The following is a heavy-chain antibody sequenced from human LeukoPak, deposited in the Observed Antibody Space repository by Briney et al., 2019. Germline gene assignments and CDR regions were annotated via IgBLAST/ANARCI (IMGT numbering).Heavy chain of an antibody. CDR1: GGSISSSSYY. D-gene: IGHD3-10*01. CDR2: IYYSGST. V-gene: IGHV4-39*07. Sequence: PSETLSLTCTVSGGSISSSSYYWGWIRQPPGKGLEWIGSIYYSGSTYYNPSLKSRVTISVDTSKNQFSLKLSSVTAADTAVYYCARDGGFGEFVDYWGQGTLVTVSS. J-gene: IGHJ4*02. CDR3: ARDGGFGEFVDY.